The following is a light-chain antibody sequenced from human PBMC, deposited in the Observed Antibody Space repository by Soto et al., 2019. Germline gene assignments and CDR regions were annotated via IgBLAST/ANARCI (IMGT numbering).Light chain of an antibody. CDR1: QGIRID. V-gene: IGKV1-17*02. CDR3: LQHNSFPRT. CDR2: GAS. Sequence: DIQMNQFPSSLSQSVGDIVTISCRASQGIRIDLGWFQQRPGKAPKRLIYGASSLQSGVPSRFSGSGSGTEFTLTISNLQPEDFATYYCLQHNSFPRTFGQGTKV. J-gene: IGKJ1*01.